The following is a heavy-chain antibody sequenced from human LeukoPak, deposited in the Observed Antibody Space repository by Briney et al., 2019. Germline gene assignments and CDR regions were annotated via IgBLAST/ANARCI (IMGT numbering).Heavy chain of an antibody. Sequence: GGSLGLSCAASGFTFSSYAMSWVRQAPGKGLEWVSSISGGGGVTYYADSVKGRFTISRDNSKNTLYLQMNSLRAEDTAVYYCAKDPRVATIEIFDYWGQGTLVTVSS. J-gene: IGHJ4*02. D-gene: IGHD5-12*01. CDR3: AKDPRVATIEIFDY. CDR2: ISGGGGVT. CDR1: GFTFSSYA. V-gene: IGHV3-23*01.